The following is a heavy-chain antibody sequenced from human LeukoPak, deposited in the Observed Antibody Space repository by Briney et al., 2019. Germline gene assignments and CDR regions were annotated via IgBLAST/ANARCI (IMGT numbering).Heavy chain of an antibody. D-gene: IGHD2-15*01. V-gene: IGHV1-2*02. Sequence: ASVKVSCKASGYTFTGYYMHWVRQAPGQGPEWMGWINPNSGGTNYAQKLQGGVTMTTDTSTSTAYMELRSLRSDDTAVYYCARWGGGDYWGQGTLVTVSS. CDR2: INPNSGGT. CDR1: GYTFTGYY. CDR3: ARWGGGDY. J-gene: IGHJ4*02.